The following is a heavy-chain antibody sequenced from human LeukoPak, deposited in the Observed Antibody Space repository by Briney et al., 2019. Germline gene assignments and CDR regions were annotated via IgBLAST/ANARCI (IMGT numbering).Heavy chain of an antibody. V-gene: IGHV3-11*04. D-gene: IGHD2-15*01. CDR2: ISASGSVQ. J-gene: IGHJ4*02. CDR1: GFRVYDYY. CDR3: QRSIILPDEDS. Sequence: PGGSLRLSCAPSGFRVYDYYMGGIRQAPGKGLDYISYISASGSVQYYTDSVKGRFTVSRDNSKNSLYLLMNSLTAEDTAIYYCQRSIILPDEDSWGQGTLVTVSS.